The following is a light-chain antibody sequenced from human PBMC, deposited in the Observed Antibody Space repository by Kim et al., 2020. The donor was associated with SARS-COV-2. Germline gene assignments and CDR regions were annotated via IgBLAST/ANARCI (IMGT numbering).Light chain of an antibody. V-gene: IGKV1-5*03. CDR1: QTVRSW. Sequence: ASVGDRVTITCRASQTVRSWLAWYQQKPGKAPKLLIYKASSLESGVPPRFSGRGSGTEFTLTISSLQPDDLATYYCQQYDSYSWTFGQGTKVDIK. CDR2: KAS. CDR3: QQYDSYSWT. J-gene: IGKJ1*01.